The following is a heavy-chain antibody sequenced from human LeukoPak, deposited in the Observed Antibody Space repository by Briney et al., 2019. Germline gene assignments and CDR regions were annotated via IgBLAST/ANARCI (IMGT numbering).Heavy chain of an antibody. V-gene: IGHV1-2*06. CDR1: GYIFTGYY. J-gene: IGHJ5*02. CDR2: VNPNSGDT. D-gene: IGHD2-21*01. CDR3: ARGCGSRYSSLDP. Sequence: ASVKVSCKASGYIFTGYYMHWLRQAPGQGLEWMGRVNPNSGDTNLAQKFQGRVTMTRDTSISTAYMELNRLISDDTAFYYCARGCGSRYSSLDPWGQGTLVTVSS.